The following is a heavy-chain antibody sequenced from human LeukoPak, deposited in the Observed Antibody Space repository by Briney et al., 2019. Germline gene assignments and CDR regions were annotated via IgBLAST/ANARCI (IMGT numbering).Heavy chain of an antibody. V-gene: IGHV4-34*01. CDR3: ARGGFYCGGDCYVDY. CDR2: INQSGST. D-gene: IGHD2-21*02. J-gene: IGHJ4*02. Sequence: SETLSLTCAVYGGSFSPYYWSWIRQPPGKGLEWIGEINQSGSTNYNPSLKSRVTISVDTSKNQFSLRLSSVTAAHTAVYYCARGGFYCGGDCYVDYWGQGTLVTVSS. CDR1: GGSFSPYY.